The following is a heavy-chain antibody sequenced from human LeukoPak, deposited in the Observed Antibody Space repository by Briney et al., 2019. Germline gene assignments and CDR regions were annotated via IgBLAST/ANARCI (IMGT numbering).Heavy chain of an antibody. CDR1: GGTFSSYA. CDR2: ISAYNGNT. J-gene: IGHJ4*02. V-gene: IGHV1-18*01. CDR3: ARVRRGSGSYYNISPYYFDY. Sequence: ASVKVSCKASGGTFSSYAISWVRQAPGQGLEWMGWISAYNGNTNYAQKLQGRVTMTTDTSTSTAYMELRSLRSDDTAVYYCARVRRGSGSYYNISPYYFDYWGQGTLVTVSS. D-gene: IGHD3-10*01.